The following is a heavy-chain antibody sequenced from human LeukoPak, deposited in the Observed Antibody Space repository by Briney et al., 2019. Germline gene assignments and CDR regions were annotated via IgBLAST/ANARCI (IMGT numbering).Heavy chain of an antibody. CDR2: ITTISHYI. CDR1: GFTLSDYH. V-gene: IGHV3-21*01. Sequence: GESLKISCAASGFTLSDYHMNWVRQAPGKGLEWLSSITTISHYIYYAGAVRGRFTISRDNAKNSLYLQMNSLRGEDTAVHYCARSGGPGTYHQLRYNWFDPWGQGTLVTVSS. J-gene: IGHJ5*02. CDR3: ARSGGPGTYHQLRYNWFDP. D-gene: IGHD3-10*01.